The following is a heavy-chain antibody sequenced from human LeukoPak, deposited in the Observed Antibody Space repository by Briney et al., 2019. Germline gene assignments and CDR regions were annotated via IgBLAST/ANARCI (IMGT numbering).Heavy chain of an antibody. Sequence: PSETLSLTCTVSGGSISSYYWSWIRQSPGKGLEWIGYIYYGGSTNYNPSLKSRVTISVDTSKNQFSLKLSSVTAADTAVYYCARGHTILDGYSYETRTFDYWGPGTLVTVSA. CDR3: ARGHTILDGYSYETRTFDY. D-gene: IGHD5-24*01. J-gene: IGHJ4*02. CDR1: GGSISSYY. V-gene: IGHV4-59*01. CDR2: IYYGGST.